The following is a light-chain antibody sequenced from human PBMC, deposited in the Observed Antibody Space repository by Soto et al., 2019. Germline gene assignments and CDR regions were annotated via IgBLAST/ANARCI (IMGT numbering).Light chain of an antibody. CDR3: AAWDGSLNHIL. CDR2: NDN. Sequence: QSVLTQPPSASGTPGQWVAISCSGSSSNMGSNTVNWYQHLPGTAPKLLIYNDNQRPSGVPDRFFGSKSGTSASLAITGLQSEDEADYYCAAWDGSLNHILFGGGTKLTVL. CDR1: SSNMGSNT. J-gene: IGLJ2*01. V-gene: IGLV1-44*01.